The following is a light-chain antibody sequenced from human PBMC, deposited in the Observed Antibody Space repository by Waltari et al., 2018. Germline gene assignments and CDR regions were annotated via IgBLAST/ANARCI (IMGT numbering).Light chain of an antibody. V-gene: IGLV3-25*03. CDR3: QTADRSGTHVV. CDR2: KDS. Sequence: SYELTQPPSVSVSPGQTARITCSADRSTNLHAYWYQQRPGQAPVLVIYKDSERPSGIPERFSGSSSGTVVSLIISGVQPEDEADYYCQTADRSGTHVVFGGGTKLTVI. J-gene: IGLJ2*01. CDR1: RSTNLH.